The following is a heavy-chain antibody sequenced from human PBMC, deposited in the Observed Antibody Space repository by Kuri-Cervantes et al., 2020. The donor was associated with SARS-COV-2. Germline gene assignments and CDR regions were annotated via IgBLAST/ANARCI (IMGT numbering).Heavy chain of an antibody. D-gene: IGHD6-13*01. V-gene: IGHV3-23*01. CDR1: GFNFDNYA. CDR2: VSDDGATT. J-gene: IGHJ4*02. Sequence: GESLKISCAASGFNFDNYAMYWVRQAPGKGLEWVSGVSDDGATTYYADSVKGRFTISRDNAKNSLYLQMNSLRDEDTAVYYCASQQLPLFDYWGQGTLVTVSS. CDR3: ASQQLPLFDY.